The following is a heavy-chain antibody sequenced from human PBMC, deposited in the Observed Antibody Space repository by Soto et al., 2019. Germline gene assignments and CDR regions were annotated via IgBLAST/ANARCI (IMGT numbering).Heavy chain of an antibody. D-gene: IGHD2-2*01. CDR1: GGSISRGGYS. J-gene: IGHJ2*01. Sequence: QLQLQESGSGLWKPSQTLSLTCAVSGGSISRGGYSWSWIRQPPGKGLEWIGYIYHSGNTYYNPSLKSRVTISVDRSQNQFSLKLSSVTAADTAVYYCASVPGLWGRGTLVTVSS. CDR3: ASVPGL. V-gene: IGHV4-30-2*01. CDR2: IYHSGNT.